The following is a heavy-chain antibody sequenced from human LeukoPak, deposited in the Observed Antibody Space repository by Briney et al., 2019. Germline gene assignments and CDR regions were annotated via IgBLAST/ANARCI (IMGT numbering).Heavy chain of an antibody. CDR1: GYTFTGYY. CDR2: IIPILGIA. D-gene: IGHD3-3*01. J-gene: IGHJ3*02. Sequence: GASVKVSCKASGYTFTGYYMHWVRQAPGQGLEWMGRIIPILGIANYAQKFQGRVTITADKSTSTAYMELSSLRSEDTAVYYCARSLSDDAFDIWGQGTMVTVSS. CDR3: ARSLSDDAFDI. V-gene: IGHV1-69*02.